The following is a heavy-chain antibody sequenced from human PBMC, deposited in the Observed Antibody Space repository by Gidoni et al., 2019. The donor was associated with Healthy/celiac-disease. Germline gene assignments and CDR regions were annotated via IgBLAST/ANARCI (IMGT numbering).Heavy chain of an antibody. J-gene: IGHJ4*02. CDR1: GGSISSSSYY. CDR2: IYYSGST. CDR3: ARHVVVLVVYAKYFDY. Sequence: QLQLQEWGHGLVKPSETLSLTCTVSGGSISSSSYYWGWIRQPPGKGLEWIGSIYYSGSTYYNPPLKSRVTISVDTSKNQFSLKLSSVTAADTAVYYCARHVVVLVVYAKYFDYWGQGTLVTVSS. V-gene: IGHV4-39*01. D-gene: IGHD2-8*02.